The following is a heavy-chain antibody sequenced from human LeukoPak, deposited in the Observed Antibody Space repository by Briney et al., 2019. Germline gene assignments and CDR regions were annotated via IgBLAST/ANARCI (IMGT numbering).Heavy chain of an antibody. V-gene: IGHV1-69*01. J-gene: IGHJ5*02. CDR3: ARRIGEWFGELEFDP. D-gene: IGHD3-10*01. Sequence: GSSVKVSCKASGGTFSSYAISWVRQAPGQGLEWKGGIIPIFGTANYAQKFQGRVTITADESTSTAYMELSGLRSEDTAVYYCARRIGEWFGELEFDPWGQGTLVTVSS. CDR2: IIPIFGTA. CDR1: GGTFSSYA.